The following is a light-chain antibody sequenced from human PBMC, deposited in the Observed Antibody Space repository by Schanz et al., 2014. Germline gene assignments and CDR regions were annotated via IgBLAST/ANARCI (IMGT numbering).Light chain of an antibody. Sequence: QSALTQPPSASGSPGQSVTISCTGTSSDVGGYNYVSWYQQHPGKAPKLMIYDVSNRPSGVSDRFSGSKSGNTASLTISGLQAEDESDYYCCSYAGRRWVFGGGTQLTVL. CDR2: DVS. V-gene: IGLV2-8*01. CDR3: CSYAGRRWV. CDR1: SSDVGGYNY. J-gene: IGLJ3*02.